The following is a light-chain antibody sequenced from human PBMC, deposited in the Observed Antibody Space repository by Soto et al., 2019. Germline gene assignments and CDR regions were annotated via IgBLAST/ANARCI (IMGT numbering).Light chain of an antibody. CDR2: GAS. J-gene: IGKJ5*01. V-gene: IGKV3-15*01. CDR1: QSVSSN. Sequence: EIVMTQSPATLSVSPGERATLSCRASQSVSSNLAWYQQKPGQAPRLLIYGASTRATGIPARFSGSGSGTEFTLTISSLQSEDFATYYCQQAISFPFTFGQGTRLDIK. CDR3: QQAISFPFT.